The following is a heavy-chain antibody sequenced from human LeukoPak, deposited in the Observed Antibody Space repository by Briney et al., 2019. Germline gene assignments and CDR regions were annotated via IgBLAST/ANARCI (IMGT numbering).Heavy chain of an antibody. CDR1: GFTFDDYA. V-gene: IGHV3-64D*09. CDR2: ISSNGGIT. CDR3: VKDKYPVVVAATLDY. J-gene: IGHJ4*02. Sequence: GGSLRLSCAASGFTFDDYAMHWVRQAPGKGLEYVSDISSNGGITYYADSVKGRFTVSRDNSKNMLYLQMNSLRAEDTAMYYCVKDKYPVVVAATLDYWGQGILVTVSS. D-gene: IGHD2-15*01.